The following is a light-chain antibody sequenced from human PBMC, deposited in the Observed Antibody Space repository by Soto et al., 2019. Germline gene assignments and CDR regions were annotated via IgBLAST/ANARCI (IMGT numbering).Light chain of an antibody. V-gene: IGKV3-11*01. CDR3: QQRSTWPRLT. CDR2: DTS. Sequence: EIVLTQSPATLSLSPGERATLSCRASQSVRSSLACYQQRPGQAPRLLIYDTSNRATGILARFSGSGSGTDFTLTIGSLEPEDFAVYYCQQRSTWPRLTFGGGTKVDI. CDR1: QSVRSS. J-gene: IGKJ4*01.